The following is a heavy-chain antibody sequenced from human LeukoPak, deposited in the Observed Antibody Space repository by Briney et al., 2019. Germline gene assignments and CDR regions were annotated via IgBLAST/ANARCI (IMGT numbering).Heavy chain of an antibody. CDR2: IHYSGNT. CDR3: ARQWDY. J-gene: IGHJ4*02. Sequence: PSETLSLTCAVYGGSFSGYYWGWIRQSPGKGLEWIGSIHYSGNTYSSPSLKSRVTISVDTSKNQFSLKVRSVTAADTAVYYCARQWDYWGQGTLVTVSS. CDR1: GGSFSGYY. V-gene: IGHV4-39*01.